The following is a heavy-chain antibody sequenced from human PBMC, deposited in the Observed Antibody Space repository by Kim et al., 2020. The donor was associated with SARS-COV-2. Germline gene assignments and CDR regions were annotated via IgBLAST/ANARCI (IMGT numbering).Heavy chain of an antibody. CDR2: VYYVGNT. Sequence: SETLSLTCTVSNGSISSPNYYWGWVRQPPGKGLEWIGTVYYVGNTYYNTVPSLQSRVAVSVDTSKNQFFLRLTSVTAADTAIYYCARHQTASTGSTPMRFDPWGQGILVTVSS. J-gene: IGHJ5*02. V-gene: IGHV4-39*01. CDR3: ARHQTASTGSTPMRFDP. CDR1: NGSISSPNYY. D-gene: IGHD6-13*01.